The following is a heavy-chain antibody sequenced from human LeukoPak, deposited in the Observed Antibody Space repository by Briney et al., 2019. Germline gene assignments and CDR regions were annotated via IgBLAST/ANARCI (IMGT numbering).Heavy chain of an antibody. Sequence: PGGSLRLSCAASGFTFSSYGMHWVRQAPGKGLEWVALISHDGSNKLYADSVKGRFTISRDNSKNTLYAQMNSLRGEDTAVYYCATDSSNGDYVNGYFDYWGQGTLVTVSS. CDR3: ATDSSNGDYVNGYFDY. CDR2: ISHDGSNK. CDR1: GFTFSSYG. J-gene: IGHJ4*02. D-gene: IGHD4-17*01. V-gene: IGHV3-30*03.